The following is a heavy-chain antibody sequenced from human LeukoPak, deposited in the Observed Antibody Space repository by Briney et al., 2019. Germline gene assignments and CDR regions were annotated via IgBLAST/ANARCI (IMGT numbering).Heavy chain of an antibody. CDR2: IYWDDDK. CDR3: AHSYYYGSGSYYNVWFDR. J-gene: IGHJ5*02. D-gene: IGHD3-10*01. Sequence: ESGPTLVQPTPTLTLTCTFSGFSLDTSGVAVGWIRQSPGEALEWLALIYWDDDKHYSPSLKSRLTIIKDTPKNQVFLTMTNMDPVDTATYYCAHSYYYGSGSYYNVWFDRWGQGTLVTVSS. V-gene: IGHV2-5*02. CDR1: GFSLDTSGVA.